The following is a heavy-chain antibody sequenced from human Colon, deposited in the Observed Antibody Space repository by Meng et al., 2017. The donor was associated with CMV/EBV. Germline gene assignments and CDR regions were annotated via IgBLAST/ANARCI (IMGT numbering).Heavy chain of an antibody. J-gene: IGHJ4*02. CDR2: IRYDGSNK. V-gene: IGHV3-30*02. CDR1: GFTFSSYG. Sequence: GESLKISCAASGFTFSSYGMHWVRQAPGKGLEWVAFIRYDGSNKYYADSVKGRFNISRDNSKNTLYLQMSSLRAEDTAVYYCAKDNGYGGSYFDYWGQGTLVTVSS. CDR3: AKDNGYGGSYFDY. D-gene: IGHD3-10*01.